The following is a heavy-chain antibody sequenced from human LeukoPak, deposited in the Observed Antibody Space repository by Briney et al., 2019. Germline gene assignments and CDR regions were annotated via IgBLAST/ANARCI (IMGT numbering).Heavy chain of an antibody. J-gene: IGHJ4*02. CDR1: GFTFSSYW. CDR2: IKQDGSEK. Sequence: PGGSLRLSCAASGFTFSSYWMSWVRQAPGKGLEWVANIKQDGSEKYYVDSVKGRFTISRDNAKNSLYLQMNSLRAEDTAVYYCARKTIRHFGSGWYGFDYWGQGTLVTVSS. D-gene: IGHD6-19*01. V-gene: IGHV3-7*01. CDR3: ARKTIRHFGSGWYGFDY.